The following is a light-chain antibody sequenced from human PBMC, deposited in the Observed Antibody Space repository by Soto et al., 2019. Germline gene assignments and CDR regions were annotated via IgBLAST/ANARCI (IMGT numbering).Light chain of an antibody. CDR1: QGVGSW. CDR3: QHASSFPLT. J-gene: IGKJ4*01. CDR2: TAS. V-gene: IGKV1D-12*01. Sequence: DMQMTQSPSSVSASVGDRVTITCRASQGVGSWLAWYQQKPGKAPKLLIYTASTLQSGVPSRFRGSGSGTDFTLTISSLQPEDFATYYCQHASSFPLTFGGGTKVDIK.